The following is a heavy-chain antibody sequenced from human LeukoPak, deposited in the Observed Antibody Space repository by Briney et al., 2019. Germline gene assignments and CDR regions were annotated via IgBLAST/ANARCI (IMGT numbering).Heavy chain of an antibody. Sequence: ASVKVSLKSSGYTFTSYYMHWVRQAPGQGLEWMGIINPSGGSTSYAQKFQGRVTMTRDTSTSTVYMELSSLRSEDTAVYYCARGGRSSGYYWRFDYWGEGTLVTVSS. J-gene: IGHJ4*02. CDR3: ARGGRSSGYYWRFDY. D-gene: IGHD3-22*01. CDR1: GYTFTSYY. V-gene: IGHV1-46*01. CDR2: INPSGGST.